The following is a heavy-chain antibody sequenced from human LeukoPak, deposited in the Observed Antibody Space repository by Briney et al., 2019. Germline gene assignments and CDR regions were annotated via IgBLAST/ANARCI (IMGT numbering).Heavy chain of an antibody. CDR3: ARGVGSSESNWFDP. J-gene: IGHJ5*02. Sequence: PSETLSLTCTVSGGSISSGNYYWCWIRQPAGKGLEWIGRTSSSGSTNYNPSLKSRVTISVDRSKNQFSLKLSSVTAAHTAVYYCARGVGSSESNWFDPWGQGTLATVSS. D-gene: IGHD1-26*01. CDR1: GGSISSGNYY. V-gene: IGHV4-61*02. CDR2: TSSSGST.